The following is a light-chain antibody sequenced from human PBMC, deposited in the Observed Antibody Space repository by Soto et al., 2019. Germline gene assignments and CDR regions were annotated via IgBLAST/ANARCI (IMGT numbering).Light chain of an antibody. V-gene: IGKV3-11*01. CDR3: QQRSNWPPVIT. J-gene: IGKJ5*01. Sequence: EIVLTQSPATLSLSPGERATLSCRASQSVSSYLACYQQKPGQAPRLLIYDASNRATGIPARFSGSGSGTDFTLTISSLEPDDVAVYYCQQRSNWPPVITFGQGTRLEIK. CDR1: QSVSSY. CDR2: DAS.